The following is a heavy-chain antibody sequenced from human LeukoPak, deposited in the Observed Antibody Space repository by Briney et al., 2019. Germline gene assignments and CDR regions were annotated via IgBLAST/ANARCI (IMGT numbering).Heavy chain of an antibody. Sequence: SETLSLTCAVYGGSFSGYYWSWIRQPPGKGLEWIGEINHGGSTNYNPSLKSRVTISVDTSKNQFSLKLTSVTAADTAVYYCARSPPPGATAYGVVDSWGRGTLVTVSS. CDR1: GGSFSGYY. J-gene: IGHJ5*01. CDR2: INHGGST. CDR3: ARSPPPGATAYGVVDS. D-gene: IGHD3-10*01. V-gene: IGHV4-34*01.